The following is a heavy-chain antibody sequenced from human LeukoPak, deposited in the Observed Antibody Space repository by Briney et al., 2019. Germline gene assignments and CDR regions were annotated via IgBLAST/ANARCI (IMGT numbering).Heavy chain of an antibody. V-gene: IGHV3-30*04. CDR3: ARETYSSSWTFDY. CDR2: ISYDGSNK. CDR1: GFTFSSYA. Sequence: GGSLRLSCAASGFTFSSYAMHWVRQAPGKGLEWVAVISYDGSNKYYADSVKGRFTISRDNSKNTLYLQMNSLRAEDTAVYYCARETYSSSWTFDYWGQGTPVTVSS. J-gene: IGHJ4*02. D-gene: IGHD6-13*01.